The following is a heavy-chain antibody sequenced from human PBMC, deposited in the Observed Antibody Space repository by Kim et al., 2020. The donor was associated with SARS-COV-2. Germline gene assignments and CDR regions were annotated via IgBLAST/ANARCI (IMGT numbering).Heavy chain of an antibody. J-gene: IGHJ3*02. CDR3: AKDMSGTIRDAFDI. CDR2: IWYDGSNK. D-gene: IGHD1-26*01. CDR1: GFTFSSYG. V-gene: IGHV3-33*06. Sequence: GGSLRLSCAASGFTFSSYGMHWVRQAPGKGLEWVAVIWYDGSNKYYADSVKGRFTISRDNSKNTLYLQMNSLRAEDTAVYYCAKDMSGTIRDAFDIWGQGTMVTVSS.